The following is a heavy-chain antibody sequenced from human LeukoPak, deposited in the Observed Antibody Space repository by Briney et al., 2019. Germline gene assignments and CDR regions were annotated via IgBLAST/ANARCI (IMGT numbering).Heavy chain of an antibody. CDR3: ARDPNRLADYGGDYFDH. J-gene: IGHJ4*02. V-gene: IGHV3-30*04. CDR1: GFPFSSYS. D-gene: IGHD4-23*01. CDR2: ISNDGSHK. Sequence: GSLRLSCAASGFPFSSYSMHWVRQAPGNGLEWVAVISNDGSHKYYADSVKGRFIISRDNSKNTLSLQMNTLRPDDTAVFYCARDPNRLADYGGDYFDHWGQGTLVTVSS.